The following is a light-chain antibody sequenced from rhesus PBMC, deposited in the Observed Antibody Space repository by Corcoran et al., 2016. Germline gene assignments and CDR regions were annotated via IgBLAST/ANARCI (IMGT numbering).Light chain of an antibody. V-gene: IGKV1-28*03. J-gene: IGKJ1*01. CDR3: QQHNGHPWT. Sequence: DIQMTQSPSSLSASVGDTVTITCRASQAISSFLNWFQQKPGNAPNLLIFAASTLQSGVPSRLNGSGSRTDFTRTFSSLQPEEFASYYCQQHNGHPWTFGQGTKVEIK. CDR2: AAS. CDR1: QAISSF.